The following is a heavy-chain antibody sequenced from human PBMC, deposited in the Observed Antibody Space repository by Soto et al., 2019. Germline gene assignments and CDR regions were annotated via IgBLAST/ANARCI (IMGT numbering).Heavy chain of an antibody. CDR1: GGSFSDYF. CDR2: INHSGTT. V-gene: IGHV4-34*01. CDR3: VAKTMAYYYGMDV. D-gene: IGHD5-12*01. Sequence: QVQLQQWGAGLLKPSETLSLTCAVYGGSFSDYFWSWIRQPPGKGLGWIGEINHSGTTNYNPSLKSRVTISLDTSRNHFSLTLTSVTAADTAVYYSVAKTMAYYYGMDVWAQGTTVTVSS. J-gene: IGHJ6*02.